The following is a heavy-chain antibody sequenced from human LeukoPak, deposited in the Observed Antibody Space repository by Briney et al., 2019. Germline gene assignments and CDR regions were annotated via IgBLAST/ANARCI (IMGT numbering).Heavy chain of an antibody. CDR1: GGTFSSYA. D-gene: IGHD5-18*01. J-gene: IGHJ6*02. V-gene: IGHV1-69*04. Sequence: SVKVSCKTSGGTFSSYAISWVRQAPGQGLEWMGRIIPILGIANYAQKFQGRVTITADKSTSTAYMELSSLRSEDTAMYYCARVRHVDTAMVFYYYGMDVWGQGTTVTVSS. CDR3: ARVRHVDTAMVFYYYGMDV. CDR2: IIPILGIA.